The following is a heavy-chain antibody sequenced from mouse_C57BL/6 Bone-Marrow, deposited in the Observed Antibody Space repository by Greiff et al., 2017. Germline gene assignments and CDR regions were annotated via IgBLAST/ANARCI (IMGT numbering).Heavy chain of an antibody. CDR2: ISSGSSTI. Sequence: DVHLVESGGGLVKPGGSLKLSCAASGFTFSDYGMHWVRQAPEKGLEWVAYISSGSSTIYYADTVKGRFTISRDNAKNTLFLQMTSLRSEDTAMYYCARGDGSSPAYWGQGTLVTVSA. J-gene: IGHJ3*01. V-gene: IGHV5-17*01. D-gene: IGHD1-1*01. CDR1: GFTFSDYG. CDR3: ARGDGSSPAY.